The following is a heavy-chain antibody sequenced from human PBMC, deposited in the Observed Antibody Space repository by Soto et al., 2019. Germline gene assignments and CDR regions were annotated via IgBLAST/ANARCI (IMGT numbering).Heavy chain of an antibody. Sequence: GESLKISCKGSGYSFTSYWIGWVRQMPGKGLEWMGIIYPGDSDTRYSPSFQGQVTISADKSISTAYLQWSSLKASDTAIYYCATGGYCSDTTCYNFFDYWGQGTLVNVS. CDR1: GYSFTSYW. V-gene: IGHV5-51*01. CDR3: ATGGYCSDTTCYNFFDY. J-gene: IGHJ4*02. CDR2: IYPGDSDT. D-gene: IGHD2-2*02.